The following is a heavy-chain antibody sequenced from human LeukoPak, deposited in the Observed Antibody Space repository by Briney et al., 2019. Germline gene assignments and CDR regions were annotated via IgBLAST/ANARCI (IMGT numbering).Heavy chain of an antibody. CDR1: GGSFSDYF. CDR3: ARGKRGKGLKTYYYDSSGYWPIDY. Sequence: SETLSLMCSVYGGSFSDYFWSWIRQPPGKGLEWIGEINHSGSTNYNPSLKSRVTISVDTSKNQFSLKLSSVTAADTAVYYCARGKRGKGLKTYYYDSSGYWPIDYWGQGTLVTVSS. J-gene: IGHJ4*02. CDR2: INHSGST. D-gene: IGHD3-22*01. V-gene: IGHV4-34*01.